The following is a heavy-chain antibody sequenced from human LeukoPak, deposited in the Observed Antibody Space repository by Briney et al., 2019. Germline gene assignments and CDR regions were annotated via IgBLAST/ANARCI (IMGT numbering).Heavy chain of an antibody. CDR2: ISDSGVTA. V-gene: IGHV3-23*01. D-gene: IGHD7-27*01. J-gene: IGHJ4*02. Sequence: PGGSLRPSCVVSGFTFSNYAMSWVRQAPGQGLDWVSAISDSGVTAYYADSVKGRFTISRDNSKSTLYLQMNSLRAEDTAVYYCANLNAPYWGNFDYWGQGTLVTVSS. CDR1: GFTFSNYA. CDR3: ANLNAPYWGNFDY.